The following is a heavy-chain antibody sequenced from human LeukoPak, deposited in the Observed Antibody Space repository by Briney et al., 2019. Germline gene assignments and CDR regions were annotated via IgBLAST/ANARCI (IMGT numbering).Heavy chain of an antibody. V-gene: IGHV4-59*12. J-gene: IGHJ5*02. CDR2: IYYSGST. D-gene: IGHD4-23*01. CDR3: ARVWGPYGGNDWFDP. CDR1: GFTFGDYY. Sequence: PGGSLRLSCAASGFTFGDYYMSWIRQAPGKGLEWIGYIYYSGSTNYNPSLKSRVTISVDTSKNQFSLKLSSMTAADTAVYYCARVWGPYGGNDWFDPWGQGTLVTVSS.